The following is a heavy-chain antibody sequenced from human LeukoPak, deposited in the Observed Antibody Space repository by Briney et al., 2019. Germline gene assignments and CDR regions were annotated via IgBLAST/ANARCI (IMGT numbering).Heavy chain of an antibody. CDR1: GFTFINYW. J-gene: IGHJ4*02. D-gene: IGHD5-12*01. V-gene: IGHV3-74*01. Sequence: GGSLRLSCAASGFTFINYWMHWVRQAPGKGPVWVSRISGDGSSAVYADSVKGRFTISRDNAKNTMYLQMNSLRVEDTAVYYCAGRGYSDYGIAYWGQGPLVTVSS. CDR2: ISGDGSSA. CDR3: AGRGYSDYGIAY.